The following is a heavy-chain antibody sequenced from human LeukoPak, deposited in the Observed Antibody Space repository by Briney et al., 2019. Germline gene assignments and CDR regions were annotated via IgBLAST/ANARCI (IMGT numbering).Heavy chain of an antibody. J-gene: IGHJ4*02. CDR1: GFTVSSNY. D-gene: IGHD4-17*01. V-gene: IGHV3-30*02. CDR3: ARYSGNYGLDY. Sequence: PGGSLRLSCAASGFTVSSNYMSWVRQAPGKGLEWVSLIRYDGSSKYYADSVRGRVTISRDNSKNTLYLQMNSLRAEDTAVYYCARYSGNYGLDYWGQGTLVTVSS. CDR2: IRYDGSSK.